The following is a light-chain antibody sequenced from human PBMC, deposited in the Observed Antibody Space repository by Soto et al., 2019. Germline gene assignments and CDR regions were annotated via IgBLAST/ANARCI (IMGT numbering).Light chain of an antibody. CDR1: QSVSSN. CDR3: QQYNNWPGT. CDR2: GAS. V-gene: IGKV3-15*01. J-gene: IGKJ1*01. Sequence: EIVLTQSPDTLSLSPRERATLSCRASQSVSSNLAWYQQKPGQAPRLLIYGASTRATGIPARFSGSGSGTEFTLTISSLQSEDFAVYYCQQYNNWPGTFGQGTKVDIK.